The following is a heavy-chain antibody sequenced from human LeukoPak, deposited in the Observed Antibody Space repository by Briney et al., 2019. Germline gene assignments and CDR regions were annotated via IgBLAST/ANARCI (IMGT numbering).Heavy chain of an antibody. Sequence: GASVKVSCKASGGTFSSYAISWVRQAPGQGLEWMGGIIPIFGTANYAHKFQGRVTITADESTSTAYMELSSLRSEDTAVYYCASSSGSYRVPGKFDYWGQGTLVTVSS. CDR1: GGTFSSYA. D-gene: IGHD1-26*01. V-gene: IGHV1-69*01. J-gene: IGHJ4*02. CDR2: IIPIFGTA. CDR3: ASSSGSYRVPGKFDY.